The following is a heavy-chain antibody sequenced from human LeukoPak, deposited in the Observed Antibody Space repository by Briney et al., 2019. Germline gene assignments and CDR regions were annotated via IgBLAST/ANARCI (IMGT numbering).Heavy chain of an antibody. D-gene: IGHD4-17*01. CDR2: IRYDGSNK. J-gene: IGHJ4*02. CDR3: AKEGYYGDYFDY. CDR1: GFTFSSYG. Sequence: GGSLRLSCAASGFTFSSYGMHWVRQAPGKGLEWVALIRYDGSNKYYADSVKGRFTISRDNSKNTLYLQMNSLRAEDTAVYYCAKEGYYGDYFDYWGQGTLVTVSS. V-gene: IGHV3-30*02.